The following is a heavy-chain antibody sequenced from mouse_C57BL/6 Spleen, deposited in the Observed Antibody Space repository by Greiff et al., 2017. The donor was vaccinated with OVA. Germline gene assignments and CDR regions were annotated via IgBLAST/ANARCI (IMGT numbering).Heavy chain of an antibody. Sequence: QVQLQQPGAELVRPGSSVKLSCKASGYTFTSYWMHWVKQRPIQGLEWIGNIDPSDSETHYNQKFKDKATLTVDTSSSTAYMQLSSLTSEDSAVYYCASYDYGSLDYWGQGTTLTVSS. CDR3: ASYDYGSLDY. CDR2: IDPSDSET. V-gene: IGHV1-52*01. J-gene: IGHJ2*01. CDR1: GYTFTSYW. D-gene: IGHD1-1*01.